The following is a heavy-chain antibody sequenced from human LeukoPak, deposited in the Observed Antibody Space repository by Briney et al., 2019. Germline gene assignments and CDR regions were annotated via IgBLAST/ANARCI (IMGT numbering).Heavy chain of an antibody. J-gene: IGHJ6*02. CDR1: GGTFSSYA. CDR3: ASPSGYDKPKLYYYYGMDV. D-gene: IGHD5-12*01. CDR2: IIPILGIA. Sequence: SVKVSCKASGGTFSSYAISCVRQTPGQGLEWMGRIIPILGIANYAQKFQGRVTITADKSTSTAYMELSSLRSEDTAVYYCASPSGYDKPKLYYYYGMDVWGQGTTVTVSS. V-gene: IGHV1-69*04.